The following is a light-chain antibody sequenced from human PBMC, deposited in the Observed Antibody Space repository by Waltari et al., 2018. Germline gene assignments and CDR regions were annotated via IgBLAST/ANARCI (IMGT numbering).Light chain of an antibody. J-gene: IGLJ1*01. CDR1: TSTIGRDN. CDR2: HND. Sequence: QSVLTQPPSASGPPGQRITISCSGGTSTIGRDNVYWYQQVPGRTPRLLIPHNDQRPSGVPDRFSASKSGTSASLAISGLRFEDDADYYCAAWDASLSGYLFGAGTKVTVL. V-gene: IGLV1-47*01. CDR3: AAWDASLSGYL.